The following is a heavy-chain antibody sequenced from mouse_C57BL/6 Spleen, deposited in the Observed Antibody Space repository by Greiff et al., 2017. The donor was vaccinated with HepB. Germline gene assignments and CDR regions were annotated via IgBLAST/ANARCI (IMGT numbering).Heavy chain of an antibody. CDR2: IHPNSGST. CDR3: AREGSGPWFAY. J-gene: IGHJ3*01. Sequence: QVQLQQPGAELVKPGASVKLSCKASGYTFTSYWMHWVKQRPGQGLEWIGMIHPNSGSTNYNEKFKSKATLTVDKSSSTAYMQLSSLTSEDSAVYYCAREGSGPWFAYWGQGTLVTVSA. CDR1: GYTFTSYW. D-gene: IGHD3-2*02. V-gene: IGHV1-64*01.